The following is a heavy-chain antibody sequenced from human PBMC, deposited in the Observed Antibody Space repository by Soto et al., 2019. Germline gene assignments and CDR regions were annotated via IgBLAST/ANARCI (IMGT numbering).Heavy chain of an antibody. J-gene: IGHJ2*01. Sequence: SETLSLTCAVYGGSFSGYYWSWVRQPPGKGLEWIGEITRSGGINYNPSLESRVTMSLDTSKDHFSLRLNSVSDADTSIYYCARLFAGATGDWYFDLWGRGTLVTVSS. V-gene: IGHV4-34*01. D-gene: IGHD2-21*02. CDR2: ITRSGGI. CDR1: GGSFSGYY. CDR3: ARLFAGATGDWYFDL.